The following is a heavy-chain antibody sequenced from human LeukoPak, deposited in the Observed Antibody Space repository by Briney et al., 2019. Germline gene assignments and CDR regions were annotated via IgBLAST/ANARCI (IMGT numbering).Heavy chain of an antibody. Sequence: GGSLRLSCAASGFTFSSYSMHWVRQAPGKGLEWVAVISYDGSNKYYADSVKGRFTISRDNSKNTMYLQMNSLRAEDTAVYYCAKTLPTFYGSGSYYKNPIDYWGQGTLVTVSS. D-gene: IGHD3-10*01. CDR1: GFTFSSYS. CDR3: AKTLPTFYGSGSYYKNPIDY. CDR2: ISYDGSNK. J-gene: IGHJ4*02. V-gene: IGHV3-30*04.